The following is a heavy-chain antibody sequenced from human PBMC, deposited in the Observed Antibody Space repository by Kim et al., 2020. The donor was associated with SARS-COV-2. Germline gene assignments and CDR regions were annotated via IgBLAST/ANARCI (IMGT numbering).Heavy chain of an antibody. Sequence: SETLSLTCTVSGGSISSSSYYWGWIRQPPGKGLEWIGSIYYSGSTYYNPSLKSRVTISVDTSKNQFSLKLSSVTAADTAVYYCARVGSSSWYGVGSYNWIDPWGQGTLVTVSS. J-gene: IGHJ5*02. CDR3: ARVGSSSWYGVGSYNWIDP. D-gene: IGHD6-13*01. CDR1: GGSISSSSYY. V-gene: IGHV4-39*07. CDR2: IYYSGST.